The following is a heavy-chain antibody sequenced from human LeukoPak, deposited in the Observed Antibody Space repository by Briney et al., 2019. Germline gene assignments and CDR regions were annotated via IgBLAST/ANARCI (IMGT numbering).Heavy chain of an antibody. J-gene: IGHJ3*01. Sequence: PGGSLRLSCAASGFTLSSFWVHWVRQGPGKGLEWVSRINSDGSTTSYADSVKGRFTISRDNAKNTLYLQMNSLRVEDTAVYYCTGNFAVAGNAFDVWGQGTMVTVSS. CDR2: INSDGSTT. V-gene: IGHV3-74*01. CDR1: GFTLSSFW. CDR3: TGNFAVAGNAFDV. D-gene: IGHD6-19*01.